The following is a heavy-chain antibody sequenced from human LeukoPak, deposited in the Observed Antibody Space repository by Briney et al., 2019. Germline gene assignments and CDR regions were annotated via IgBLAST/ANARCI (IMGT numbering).Heavy chain of an antibody. D-gene: IGHD3-10*01. Sequence: GGSLRLSCAASGFTFSSYGMHWVRQAPGKGLEWVAVIWYDGSNKYYADSVKGRFTISRDNSKNTLYLQMNSLRAEDTAVYYCAKGYYYGSGSFDYWGQGTLVTASS. CDR2: IWYDGSNK. CDR3: AKGYYYGSGSFDY. V-gene: IGHV3-30*02. CDR1: GFTFSSYG. J-gene: IGHJ4*02.